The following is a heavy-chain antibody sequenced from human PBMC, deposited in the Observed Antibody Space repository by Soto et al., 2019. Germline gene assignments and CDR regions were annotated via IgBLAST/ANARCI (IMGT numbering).Heavy chain of an antibody. J-gene: IGHJ4*02. CDR1: GGSMSSGGYY. V-gene: IGHV4-31*02. CDR2: IYYSGST. Sequence: TMDLARTVSGGSMSSGGYYWSWIRQHPGKGLEWIGYIYYSGSTYYNPSLKSRVTISVDTSKNQLSPKLSSVTAADTAVYYCARVPDYWGQGILVTVSS. D-gene: IGHD2-2*01. CDR3: ARVPDY.